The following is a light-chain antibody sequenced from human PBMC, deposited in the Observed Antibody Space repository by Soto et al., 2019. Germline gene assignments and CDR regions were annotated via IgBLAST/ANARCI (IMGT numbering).Light chain of an antibody. Sequence: QSALTQPPSASGTPGQTITISCSGGSSNIGINTVNWYEHLPGTAPRLLIYGNNQRPSGVPDRFSGSKSGTSASPAISGLQSEDEGHYYCATWDDSLDVHVFATGTKVTVL. CDR1: SSNIGINT. CDR3: ATWDDSLDVHV. J-gene: IGLJ1*01. CDR2: GNN. V-gene: IGLV1-44*01.